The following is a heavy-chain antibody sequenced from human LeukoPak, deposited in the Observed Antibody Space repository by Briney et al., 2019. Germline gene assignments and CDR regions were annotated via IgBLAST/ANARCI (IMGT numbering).Heavy chain of an antibody. Sequence: ASVKVSCKASGYTFIGYYVHWVRQAPGQGPEWMGGIIPIFGTANYAQKFQGRVTITADESTSTLYMELSSLRSEDTAVYYCARDGDIITGRGQNRWFDPWGQGTLVTVSS. CDR2: IIPIFGTA. D-gene: IGHD1-20*01. CDR1: GYTFIGYY. CDR3: ARDGDIITGRGQNRWFDP. J-gene: IGHJ5*02. V-gene: IGHV1-69*13.